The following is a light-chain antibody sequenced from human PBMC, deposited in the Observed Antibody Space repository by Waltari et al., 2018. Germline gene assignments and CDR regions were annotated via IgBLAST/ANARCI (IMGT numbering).Light chain of an antibody. CDR1: QSISSW. CDR2: KAS. CDR3: QQYSSDST. Sequence: IQMTQSPSTLSASVGDRVTIVCRASQSISSWLAWYQQKSGKAPKLLIYKASSLESGVPTRFSGSGSGTEFTLTISSLQPDDFATYYCQQYSSDSTFG. J-gene: IGKJ1*01. V-gene: IGKV1-5*03.